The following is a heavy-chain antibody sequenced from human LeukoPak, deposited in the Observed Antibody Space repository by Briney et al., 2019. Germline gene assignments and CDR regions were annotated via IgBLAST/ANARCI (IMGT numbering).Heavy chain of an antibody. CDR1: GFTFSSYS. Sequence: GGSLRLSCAASGFTFSSYSMNWVRQAPGKGLEWVSSISSSSSYIYYADSVKGRFTISRDNAKNSLYLQMNSLRAEDTAVYYCARVGYDILTGYFDYWGQGTLATVSS. D-gene: IGHD3-9*01. J-gene: IGHJ4*02. V-gene: IGHV3-21*01. CDR2: ISSSSSYI. CDR3: ARVGYDILTGYFDY.